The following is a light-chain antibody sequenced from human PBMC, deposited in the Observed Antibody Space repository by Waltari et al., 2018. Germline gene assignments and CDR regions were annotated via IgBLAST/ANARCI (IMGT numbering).Light chain of an antibody. CDR1: SLRSYY. CDR3: HSRDASGVGGS. V-gene: IGLV3-19*01. Sequence: SSELTQDPAVSVAMGQTVRITCKGDSLRSYYARWYQQRPGQAPRLDMYDKNNRPSGVPYRFSGSSSHNTASLTITGAQAEDEASYYCHSRDASGVGGSFGGGTKLTVL. CDR2: DKN. J-gene: IGLJ2*01.